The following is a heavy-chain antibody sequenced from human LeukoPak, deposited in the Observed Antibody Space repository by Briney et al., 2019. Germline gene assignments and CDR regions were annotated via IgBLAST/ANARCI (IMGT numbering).Heavy chain of an antibody. J-gene: IGHJ3*02. CDR1: GGSISSYY. Sequence: PSETLSLTCTVSGGSISSYYWSWIRQPPGKGLEWIGYIYYSGSTNYNPSLKSRVTISVDTSKNQFSLKLSSVTAADTAVYYCARGEYYDILTGYLQRAFDIWGQGTMVTVSS. CDR3: ARGEYYDILTGYLQRAFDI. D-gene: IGHD3-9*01. V-gene: IGHV4-59*01. CDR2: IYYSGST.